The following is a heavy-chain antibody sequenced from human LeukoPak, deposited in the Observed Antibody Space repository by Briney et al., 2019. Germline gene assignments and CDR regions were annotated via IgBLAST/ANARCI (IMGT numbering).Heavy chain of an antibody. CDR2: IKQDGSEK. J-gene: IGHJ4*02. V-gene: IGHV3-7*01. D-gene: IGHD6-13*01. Sequence: PGGSLRLSCAASGFTFSTYWMSWVRQAPGKGLEWGANIKQDGSEKYYVDSVKGRFTISRDNAKNSLYLQMNSLRAEDTAMYYCARDSAGNDYWGQGTLVTVSS. CDR3: ARDSAGNDY. CDR1: GFTFSTYW.